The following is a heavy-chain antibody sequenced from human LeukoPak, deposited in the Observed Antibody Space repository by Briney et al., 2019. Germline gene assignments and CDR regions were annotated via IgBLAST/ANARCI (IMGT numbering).Heavy chain of an antibody. CDR3: ARGPLPTTTVTTSRRHNWFDP. D-gene: IGHD4-17*01. CDR1: GGSISSYY. Sequence: SETLSLTCTVSGGSISSYYWSWIRQPPGKGLEWIGYIYYSGSTNYNPSLKSRVTISVDTSKNQFSLKLSSVTAADTAVYYCARGPLPTTTVTTSRRHNWFDPWGQGTLVTVSS. CDR2: IYYSGST. J-gene: IGHJ5*02. V-gene: IGHV4-59*08.